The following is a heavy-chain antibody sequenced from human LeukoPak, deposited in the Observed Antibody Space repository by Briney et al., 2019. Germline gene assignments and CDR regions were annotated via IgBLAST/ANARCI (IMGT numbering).Heavy chain of an antibody. V-gene: IGHV1-69*13. CDR1: GGTFSSYA. CDR3: ARDSGQQLRYYYYGMDV. CDR2: IIPIFGTA. D-gene: IGHD6-13*01. Sequence: SVKVSCKASGGTFSSYAISWVRQAPGQGLEWMRGIIPIFGTANYAQKFQGRVTITADESTSTAYMELSSLRSEDTAVYYCARDSGQQLRYYYYGMDVWGKGTTVTVSS. J-gene: IGHJ6*04.